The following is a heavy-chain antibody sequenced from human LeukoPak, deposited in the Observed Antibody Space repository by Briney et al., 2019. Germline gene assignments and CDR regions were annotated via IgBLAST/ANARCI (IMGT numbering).Heavy chain of an antibody. Sequence: PGGSLRLSCAASGFTFDDYGMGWVRHAPGKGLEWVSGINWNGNNSGYIDSVKGRFTISRDNAKNSLYLQMNSLRAEDTALYHCARDRARGGFDPWGQGTLVTVSS. CDR2: INWNGNNS. V-gene: IGHV3-20*01. J-gene: IGHJ5*02. CDR1: GFTFDDYG. D-gene: IGHD6-6*01. CDR3: ARDRARGGFDP.